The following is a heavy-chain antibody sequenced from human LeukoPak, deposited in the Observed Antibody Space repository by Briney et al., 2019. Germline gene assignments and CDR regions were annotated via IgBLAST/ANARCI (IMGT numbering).Heavy chain of an antibody. CDR3: ARRRTRSLRFTDAFDI. J-gene: IGHJ3*02. CDR1: GYSFTSYW. D-gene: IGHD3-10*01. CDR2: IDPSDSYT. V-gene: IGHV5-10-1*01. Sequence: GESLKISCKGSGYSFTSYWISWVRQMPGKGLEWMGRIDPSDSYTNYSPSFQGHVTISADKSISTAYLQRSSLKASDTAMYYCARRRTRSLRFTDAFDIWGQGTMVTVSS.